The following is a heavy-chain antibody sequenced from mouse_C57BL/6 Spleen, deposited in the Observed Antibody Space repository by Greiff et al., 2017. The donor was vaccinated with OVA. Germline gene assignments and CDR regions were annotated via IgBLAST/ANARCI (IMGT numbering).Heavy chain of an antibody. CDR2: IYPGGGYT. J-gene: IGHJ1*03. V-gene: IGHV1-63*01. CDR1: GYTFTNYW. D-gene: IGHD2-4*01. CDR3: ARSVGDYEYFDV. Sequence: VQLQESGAELVRPGTSVKMSCKASGYTFTNYWIGWAKQRPGHGLEWIGDIYPGGGYTNYNEKFKGKATLTADKSSSTAYMQFSSLTSEDSAIYYCARSVGDYEYFDVWGTGTTVTVSS.